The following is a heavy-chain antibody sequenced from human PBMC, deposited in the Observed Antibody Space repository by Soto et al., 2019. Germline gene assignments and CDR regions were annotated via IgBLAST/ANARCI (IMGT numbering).Heavy chain of an antibody. CDR3: ARGGAAGIGDYFYGMDV. J-gene: IGHJ6*02. D-gene: IGHD6-13*01. CDR1: RFTFSSYT. CDR2: ISYDGTNK. V-gene: IGHV3-30-3*01. Sequence: QVQLVESGGGVVQPGRSLRLSCVASRFTFSSYTMDWVRQAPGKGLEWVAVISYDGTNKYYADSVKGRFTISRDNSKNPLYLHMNTLKPDDTAMYYCARGGAAGIGDYFYGMDVWGQGTTVTVSS.